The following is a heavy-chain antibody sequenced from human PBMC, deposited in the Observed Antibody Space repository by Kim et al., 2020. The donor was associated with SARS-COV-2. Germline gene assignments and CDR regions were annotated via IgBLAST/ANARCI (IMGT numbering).Heavy chain of an antibody. V-gene: IGHV3-30*01. D-gene: IGHD5-18*01. Sequence: YADSVKGRFTISRDNSKNTLYLQMNGLRAEDTAVYYCARGYSYALYYFDYWGQGTLVTVSS. J-gene: IGHJ4*02. CDR3: ARGYSYALYYFDY.